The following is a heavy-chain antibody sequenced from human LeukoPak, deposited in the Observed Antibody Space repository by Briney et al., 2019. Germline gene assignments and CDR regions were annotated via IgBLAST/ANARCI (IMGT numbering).Heavy chain of an antibody. V-gene: IGHV4-34*01. CDR1: GGSFSGYY. CDR2: INHRGST. Sequence: PSETLSLTCAVYGGSFSGYYWSWIRQPPGKGLEWIGEINHRGSTNYNPSLKSRVTISVDTSKNQFSLQLNSVTPEDTAVYYCASGNFDYWGQGTLVTVSS. J-gene: IGHJ4*02. CDR3: ASGNFDY.